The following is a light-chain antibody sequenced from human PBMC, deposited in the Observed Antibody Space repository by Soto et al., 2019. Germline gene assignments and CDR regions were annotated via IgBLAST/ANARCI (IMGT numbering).Light chain of an antibody. CDR1: QSISSW. J-gene: IGKJ1*01. V-gene: IGKV1-5*01. CDR3: QQYNSYWT. CDR2: DAS. Sequence: DIHMTQSPSTLSASVRDRVTITCRASQSISSWLAWYQQKPGKAPKLLIYDASRLESGVPSRFSGSGSGTEFPLAIRRLQPDDFATYYCQQYNSYWTCGQGTKVEIK.